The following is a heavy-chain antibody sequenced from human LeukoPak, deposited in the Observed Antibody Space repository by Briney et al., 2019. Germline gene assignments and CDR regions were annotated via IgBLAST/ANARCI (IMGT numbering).Heavy chain of an antibody. CDR2: ISSSSNYI. D-gene: IGHD3-10*01. J-gene: IGHJ4*02. V-gene: IGHV3-21*01. CDR1: GFAFSHHN. Sequence: GGSLRLSCTASGFAFSHHNMNWVRQAPGKGLEWVASISSSSNYIYYSDSVKGRFTISRDNAKNSLFLQMNGLRAEDTAVYYCAIKQNRVRGVSDFDYWGQGTLVTVSS. CDR3: AIKQNRVRGVSDFDY.